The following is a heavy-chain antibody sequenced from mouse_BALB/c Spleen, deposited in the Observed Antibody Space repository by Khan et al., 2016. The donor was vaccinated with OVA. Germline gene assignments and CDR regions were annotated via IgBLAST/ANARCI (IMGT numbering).Heavy chain of an antibody. J-gene: IGHJ1*01. CDR3: AGDYGSSYRYFDV. CDR1: GYTFTHYA. Sequence: QVQLQQSGAELVRPGVSVKISCKGSGYTFTHYAMHWVKQSHAKSLEWIGVISTYYGDASYNQKFKGKATMTVDKSSSTAYMELARLTSEDSAIYFCAGDYGSSYRYFDVWGAGTTVTVSS. CDR2: ISTYYGDA. D-gene: IGHD1-1*01. V-gene: IGHV1S137*01.